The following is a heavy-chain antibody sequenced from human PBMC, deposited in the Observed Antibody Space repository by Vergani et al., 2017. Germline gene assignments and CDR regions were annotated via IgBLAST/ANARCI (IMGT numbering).Heavy chain of an antibody. CDR1: GYSFNTYW. CDR3: ARLSLPRITLNWFGP. J-gene: IGHJ5*02. V-gene: IGHV5-51*01. D-gene: IGHD3-10*01. Sequence: EVQLVQSGAEMKTPGESLKISCQTSGYSFNTYWIAWVRQRPGKGLEWMGAIFPDDSDTRYNPSFQGQVAISADRSTNIAYLQWSSLKASDSAMYYCARLSLPRITLNWFGPLGQGTLVTVSS. CDR2: IFPDDSDT.